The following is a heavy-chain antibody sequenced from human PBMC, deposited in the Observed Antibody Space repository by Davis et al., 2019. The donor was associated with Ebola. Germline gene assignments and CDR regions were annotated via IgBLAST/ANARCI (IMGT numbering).Heavy chain of an antibody. Sequence: AASVKVSCKASGYTFTSYGISWVRQAPGQGLEWMGWISAYNGNTNYAQKVQGRVTMTADTSTSTAYMELRSLRSDDTAVYYCARDSYTSGSYLRGSYYYGMDVWGQGTTVTVSS. CDR3: ARDSYTSGSYLRGSYYYGMDV. CDR2: ISAYNGNT. V-gene: IGHV1-18*01. CDR1: GYTFTSYG. J-gene: IGHJ6*02. D-gene: IGHD3-10*01.